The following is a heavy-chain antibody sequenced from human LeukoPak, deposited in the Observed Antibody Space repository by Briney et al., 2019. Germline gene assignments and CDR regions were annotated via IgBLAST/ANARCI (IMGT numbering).Heavy chain of an antibody. CDR2: MNPNSGNT. J-gene: IGHJ4*02. Sequence: ASVKVSCKASGYTFTSYDINWVRQATGQGLEWMGWMNPNSGNTGYAQKFQGRVTITRNTSISTAYMELSSLRSEDTAVYYCARGRGYSSSFDYRGQGTLVTVSS. CDR3: ARGRGYSSSFDY. CDR1: GYTFTSYD. D-gene: IGHD6-6*01. V-gene: IGHV1-8*03.